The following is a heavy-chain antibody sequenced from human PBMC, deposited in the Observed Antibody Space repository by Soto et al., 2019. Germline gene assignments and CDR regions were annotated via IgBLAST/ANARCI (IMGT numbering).Heavy chain of an antibody. V-gene: IGHV4-34*01. D-gene: IGHD6-6*01. CDR1: CGSFSSYY. J-gene: IGHJ4*02. Sequence: PSETLSLTCAVYCGSFSSYYWSWIRQPPGKGLEWIGEINHSGSTNYNPSLKSRVTMSVDTSKNQFSLKLSSVTASDTAVYYCARTSRFDCWGQGTLVTVSS. CDR2: INHSGST. CDR3: ARTSRFDC.